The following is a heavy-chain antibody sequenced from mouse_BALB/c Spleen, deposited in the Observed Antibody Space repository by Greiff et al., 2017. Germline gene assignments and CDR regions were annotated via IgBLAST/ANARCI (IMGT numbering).Heavy chain of an antibody. V-gene: IGHV14-4*02. Sequence: VQLQQSGAELVRPGASVKLSCTASGFNIKDYYMHWVKQRPEQGLEWIGWIDPENGDTEYAPKFQGKATMTADTSSNTAYLQLSSLTTEDTAVYYCKSYGDDYYIDYWGQGTTLTVSS. CDR3: KSYGDDYYIDY. D-gene: IGHD2-2*01. CDR2: IDPENGDT. J-gene: IGHJ2*01. CDR1: GFNIKDYY.